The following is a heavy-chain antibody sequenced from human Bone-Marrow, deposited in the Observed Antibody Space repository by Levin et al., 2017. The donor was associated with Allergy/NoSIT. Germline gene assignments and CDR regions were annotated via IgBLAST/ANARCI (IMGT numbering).Heavy chain of an antibody. D-gene: IGHD1-1*01. CDR3: ARKTSTLDKIMVSPRDV. CDR1: GFTVSRNF. J-gene: IGHJ6*03. CDR2: IYSGGNT. Sequence: GGSLRLSCAVSGFTVSRNFMTWVRQAPGKGPEWVSLIYSGGNTDYADSVKGRFTISRDNSRNTLYLQMNSLRAEDTAVYYCARKTSTLDKIMVSPRDVWGKGTTVTVTS. V-gene: IGHV3-66*02.